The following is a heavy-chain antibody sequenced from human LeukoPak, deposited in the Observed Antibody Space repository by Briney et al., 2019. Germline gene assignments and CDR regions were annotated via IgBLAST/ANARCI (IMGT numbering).Heavy chain of an antibody. CDR1: GGSISSSSHS. V-gene: IGHV4-39*01. Sequence: SETLSLTCTVSGGSISSSSHSWGWIRQPPGKGLEWTGSIYYTGTTYYNPSLKSRVTISVDTSKNQFSLKLSSVTAADTAVYYCARWDTAMVTFDYWGQGTLVTVSS. CDR2: IYYTGTT. CDR3: ARWDTAMVTFDY. D-gene: IGHD5-18*01. J-gene: IGHJ4*02.